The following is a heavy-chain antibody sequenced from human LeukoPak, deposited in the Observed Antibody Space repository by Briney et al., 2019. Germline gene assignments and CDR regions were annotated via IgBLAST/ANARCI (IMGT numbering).Heavy chain of an antibody. CDR2: ISGSGGST. V-gene: IGHV3-23*01. CDR1: GSTFSSYA. D-gene: IGHD2-2*01. CDR3: AKEDIVVVPAALWVYFDY. J-gene: IGHJ4*02. Sequence: GGSLRLSCAASGSTFSSYAMSWVRQAPGKGLEWVSAISGSGGSTYYADSVKGRFTISRDNSKNTLYLQMNSLRAEDTAVYYCAKEDIVVVPAALWVYFDYWGQGTLVTVSS.